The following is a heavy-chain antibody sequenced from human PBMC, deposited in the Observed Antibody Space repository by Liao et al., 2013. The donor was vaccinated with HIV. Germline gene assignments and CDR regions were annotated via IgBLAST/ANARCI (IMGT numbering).Heavy chain of an antibody. J-gene: IGHJ4*02. Sequence: QVQLQESGPGLVKPSETLSLTCTVSGDSISSAEYYWSWIRQPPGKGLEWIGYIYYSGSTYYNPSLRSRVTISVDTSTNQFSLKLNSVTAADTAVYYCARFTGSSWLDFWGQGTLVTVSS. V-gene: IGHV4-30-4*08. CDR1: GDSISSAEYY. D-gene: IGHD6-13*01. CDR3: ARFTGSSWLDF. CDR2: IYYSGST.